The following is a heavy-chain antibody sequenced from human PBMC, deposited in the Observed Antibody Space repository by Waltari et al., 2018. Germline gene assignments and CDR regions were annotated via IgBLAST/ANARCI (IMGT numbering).Heavy chain of an antibody. D-gene: IGHD2-2*01. J-gene: IGHJ5*02. CDR3: AREVVPAATIVVNWFDP. V-gene: IGHV7-4-1*02. CDR2: INTNNGNP. CDR1: GYTFTNYA. Sequence: QVQLVQSGSELKKPGASVKVSCKASGYTFTNYAINWLRQAPGQGLELMGWINTNNGNPTYVQGFTGRFVFSLDTSVSTAYLQINSLKADDTAVYYCAREVVPAATIVVNWFDPWGQGTLVTVSS.